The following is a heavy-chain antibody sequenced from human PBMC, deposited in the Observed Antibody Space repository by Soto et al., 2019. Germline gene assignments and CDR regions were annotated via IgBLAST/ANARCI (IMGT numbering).Heavy chain of an antibody. CDR1: GYTFTSYY. CDR3: ARDRDDTAVESGFDY. Sequence: ASVKVSCKASGYTFTSYYMHWVRQAPGQGLEWMGRVVPMFGTAKYAQKFQDRVTITADESTSTAYMELNSLRSEDTAIYYCARDRDDTAVESGFDYWGQGAPVTVSS. J-gene: IGHJ4*02. CDR2: VVPMFGTA. D-gene: IGHD5-18*01. V-gene: IGHV1-69*13.